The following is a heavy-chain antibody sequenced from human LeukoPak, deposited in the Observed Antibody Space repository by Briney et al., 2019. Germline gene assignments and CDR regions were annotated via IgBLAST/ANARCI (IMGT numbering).Heavy chain of an antibody. D-gene: IGHD1-26*01. V-gene: IGHV3-74*01. CDR1: GFTFSSYW. CDR2: INSDGSSA. Sequence: GGSLRLSCGASGFTFSSYWMHWVRQAPGKGLVWVARINSDGSSANYADSVRGRFTISRDNSKNTLYLHMNSLRAEDTALYYCARNYYEPTYDYYFDCWGQGTLVTVSS. J-gene: IGHJ4*02. CDR3: ARNYYEPTYDYYFDC.